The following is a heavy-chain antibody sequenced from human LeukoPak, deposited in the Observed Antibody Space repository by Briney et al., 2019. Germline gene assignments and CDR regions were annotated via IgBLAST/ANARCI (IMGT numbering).Heavy chain of an antibody. V-gene: IGHV3-11*01. CDR3: ARVLRYCSGGNCYSGGLGYMDV. D-gene: IGHD2-15*01. Sequence: PGGSLRLSCAASGFTFSDYNMRWIRQAPGKGLEWVSSISRSGSTKYYADSVKGRFTISRDNAKNSLFLQMNSLRAEGTAVYYCARVLRYCSGGNCYSGGLGYMDVWGKRTTVTISS. CDR2: ISRSGSTK. CDR1: GFTFSDYN. J-gene: IGHJ6*03.